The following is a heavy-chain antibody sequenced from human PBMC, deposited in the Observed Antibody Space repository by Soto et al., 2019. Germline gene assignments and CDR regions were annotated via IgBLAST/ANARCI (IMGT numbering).Heavy chain of an antibody. CDR1: GFSLSTSGMC. J-gene: IGHJ4*02. D-gene: IGHD6-19*01. V-gene: IGHV2-70*17. CDR2: IDWDDDK. CDR3: ARTRNSSGFYYFDY. Sequence: SGPTLVNPTQTLTLTCTFSGFSLSTSGMCVSWIRQPPGKALEWLARIDWDDDKFYRTSLKTRLTVSKDTSKNQVVLTMTNMDPVDTATYCCARTRNSSGFYYFDYWGQGALVTVSS.